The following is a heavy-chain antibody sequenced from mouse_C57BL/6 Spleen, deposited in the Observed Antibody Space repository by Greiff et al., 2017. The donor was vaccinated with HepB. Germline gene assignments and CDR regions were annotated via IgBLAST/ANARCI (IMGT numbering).Heavy chain of an antibody. Sequence: EVQLVESGGGLVQPKGSLKLSCAASGFSFNTYAMNWVRQAPGKGLEWVARIRSKSNNYATYYADSVKDRFTISRDDSESMLYLQMNNLKTEDTAMYYCGRQGNPQGAMDYWGQGTSVTVSS. D-gene: IGHD3-1*01. CDR1: GFSFNTYA. J-gene: IGHJ4*01. CDR3: GRQGNPQGAMDY. V-gene: IGHV10-1*01. CDR2: IRSKSNNYAT.